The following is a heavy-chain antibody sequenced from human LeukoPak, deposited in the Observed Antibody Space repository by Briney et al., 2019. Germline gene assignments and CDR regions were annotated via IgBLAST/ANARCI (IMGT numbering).Heavy chain of an antibody. CDR2: ISSSSSNY. CDR1: GFTVSSYS. V-gene: IGHV3-21*01. D-gene: IGHD3-22*01. CDR3: ANTSPFNYYDSSGYYPDVDY. J-gene: IGHJ4*02. Sequence: GGSLSLYCAASGFTVSSYSMNWLRQAPGKGLEGFSYISSSSSNYYYEVQVKGSITSSRDNAKDSLYLQMNSLRGEETAVYYCANTSPFNYYDSSGYYPDVDYWGQGTLVTVSS.